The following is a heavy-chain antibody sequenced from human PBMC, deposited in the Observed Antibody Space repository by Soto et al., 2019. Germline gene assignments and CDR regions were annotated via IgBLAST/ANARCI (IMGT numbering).Heavy chain of an antibody. V-gene: IGHV3-64D*08. J-gene: IGHJ4*02. CDR3: VKGYSSGWTRGNGLDY. CDR2: ISSNGGST. CDR1: GFTFSSYA. Sequence: PGGSLRLSCSASGFTFSSYAMHWVRQAPGKGLEYVSAISSNGGSTYYADSVKGRFTISRDNSKNTLYLQMSSLRAEDTAVYYCVKGYSSGWTRGNGLDYWGQGTLVTVSS. D-gene: IGHD6-19*01.